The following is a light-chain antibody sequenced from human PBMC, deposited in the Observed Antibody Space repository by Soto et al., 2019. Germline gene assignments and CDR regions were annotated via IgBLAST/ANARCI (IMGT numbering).Light chain of an antibody. CDR3: QQAYSPPWT. CDR2: AAS. CDR1: QGISSW. V-gene: IGKV1-12*01. Sequence: DIQMTQSPSSVSASVGDRFTVTCRASQGISSWLAWYQKKPGKPPKLLIYAASSLQSGVPSRFSGSRSGADFTLTISSLQPEDVAIYYCQQAYSPPWTFGQGTKVDI. J-gene: IGKJ1*01.